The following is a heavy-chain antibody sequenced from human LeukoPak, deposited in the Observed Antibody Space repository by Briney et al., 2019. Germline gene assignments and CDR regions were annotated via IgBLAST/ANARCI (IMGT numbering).Heavy chain of an antibody. CDR1: GGSISSGGYS. D-gene: IGHD5-12*01. Sequence: SQTLSLTCAVSGGSISSGGYSWSWIRQPPGKGLEWIGYIYHSGSTYYNPSLKSRVTISVDRSKNQFSLKLSSVTAADTAVYYCASGASGYSGYLLDYWGQGTLVTVSS. V-gene: IGHV4-30-2*01. CDR3: ASGASGYSGYLLDY. J-gene: IGHJ4*02. CDR2: IYHSGST.